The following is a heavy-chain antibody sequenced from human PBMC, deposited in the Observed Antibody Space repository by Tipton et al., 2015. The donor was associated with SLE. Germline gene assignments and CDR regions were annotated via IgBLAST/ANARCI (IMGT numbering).Heavy chain of an antibody. CDR1: GGSISSYF. V-gene: IGHV4-39*01. J-gene: IGHJ4*02. CDR2: IHYSGST. Sequence: LRLSCTVSGGSISSYFWGWIRQPPGKGLEWIGSIHYSGSTYYNPSLKSRVTISADTPKNQVSLKLGSVTAADTAVYYCARSGPVTGFTSSFDYWGQGALVTVSS. CDR3: ARSGPVTGFTSSFDY. D-gene: IGHD2-2*01.